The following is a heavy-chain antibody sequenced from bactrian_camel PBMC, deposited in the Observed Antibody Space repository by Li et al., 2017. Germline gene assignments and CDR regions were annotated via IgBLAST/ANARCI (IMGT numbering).Heavy chain of an antibody. CDR1: GYAYAAYD. J-gene: IGHJ4*01. V-gene: IGHV3S55*01. D-gene: IGHD6*01. CDR3: AADFFRSWTTREYNY. Sequence: VQLVESGGGSVQAGGSLRLSCTASGYAYAAYDFAWFHQAPGKERGGIAAIESTGSTSYADAVKGRFTISKDNAKNTLYLQMNSLRPEDTAMYSCAADFFRSWTTREYNYWGQGTQVTVS. CDR2: IESTGST.